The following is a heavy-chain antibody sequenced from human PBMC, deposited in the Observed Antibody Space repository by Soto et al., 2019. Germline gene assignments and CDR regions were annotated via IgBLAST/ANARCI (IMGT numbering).Heavy chain of an antibody. CDR1: GDTFSSYT. J-gene: IGHJ6*03. CDR3: ARGPSTVTRSYYYYMDV. Sequence: QVQLVQSGAEVKKPGSSVKVSCKASGDTFSSYTISWVRQAPGQGLEWMGRIIPILGIANDAQKFQGRVTITADKSTSTAYMELISLRSEDTAVYYCARGPSTVTRSYYYYMDVWGKGSTVTVSS. CDR2: IIPILGIA. V-gene: IGHV1-69*02. D-gene: IGHD4-17*01.